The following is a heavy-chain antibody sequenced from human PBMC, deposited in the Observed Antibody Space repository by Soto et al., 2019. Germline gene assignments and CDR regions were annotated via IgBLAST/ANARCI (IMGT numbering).Heavy chain of an antibody. CDR1: GGSISSGDYY. J-gene: IGHJ6*02. CDR3: ARDPVAGFYYYYGMDV. CDR2: IYYSGST. Sequence: PSETLSLTCTVSGGSISSGDYYWSWIRQPPGKGLEWIGYIYYSGSTYYNPSLKSRVTISVDTSKNQFSLKLSSVTAADTAVYYCARDPVAGFYYYYGMDVWGQGTTVT. V-gene: IGHV4-30-4*01. D-gene: IGHD6-19*01.